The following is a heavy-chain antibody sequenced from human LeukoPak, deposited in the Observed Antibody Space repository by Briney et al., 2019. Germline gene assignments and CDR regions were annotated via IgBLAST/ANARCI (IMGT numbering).Heavy chain of an antibody. D-gene: IGHD6-13*01. J-gene: IGHJ4*02. CDR1: GFTFSSYG. Sequence: PGGSLRLSCAASGFTFSSYGMSWVRQAPGKGLEWVSAISGSGGSTYYADSVKGRFTISRDNAKNSLYLQMSSLRVEDTAVYYCAREEGSSSFIDYWGQGTLVTVSS. CDR3: AREEGSSSFIDY. CDR2: ISGSGGST. V-gene: IGHV3-23*01.